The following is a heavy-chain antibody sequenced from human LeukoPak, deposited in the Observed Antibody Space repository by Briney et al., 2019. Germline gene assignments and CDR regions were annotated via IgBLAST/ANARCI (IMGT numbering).Heavy chain of an antibody. J-gene: IGHJ4*02. CDR1: GFTFSSYS. D-gene: IGHD1-7*01. V-gene: IGHV3-21*01. CDR3: ANQPSKEGWNYPHFDY. CDR2: ISSSSSYI. Sequence: GGSLRLSCAASGFTFSSYSMNWVRQAPGKGLEWVSSISSSSSYIYYADSVKGRFTISRDNAKNSLYLQMNSLRAEDTAVYYCANQPSKEGWNYPHFDYWGQGTLVTVSS.